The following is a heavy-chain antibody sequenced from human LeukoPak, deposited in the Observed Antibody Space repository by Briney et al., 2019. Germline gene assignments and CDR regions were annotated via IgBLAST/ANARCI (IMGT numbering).Heavy chain of an antibody. CDR2: INHSGST. D-gene: IGHD2-15*01. V-gene: IGHV4-34*01. J-gene: IGHJ3*02. CDR1: GGSFSGYY. CDR3: AREVAI. Sequence: PSETLSLTCAVYGGSFSGYYWSWIRQPPGKGLEWIGEINHSGSTNYNPSLKSRVTISVDTSKNQFSLKLSSVTAADTAVYYCAREVAIWGRGTMVTVSS.